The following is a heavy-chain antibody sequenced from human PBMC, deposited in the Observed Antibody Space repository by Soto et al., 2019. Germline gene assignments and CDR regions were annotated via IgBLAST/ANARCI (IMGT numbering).Heavy chain of an antibody. CDR3: ARDRWGGGMDMEV. V-gene: IGHV3-74*01. CDR1: GFTFSTYW. CDR2: INSDGSST. D-gene: IGHD3-10*01. J-gene: IGHJ6*04. Sequence: EVQLVESGGGLVQPGGSLRLSCAASGFTFSTYWIHWVRQAPGKGLVWVSRINSDGSSTNYADSVKGRFTISSDNAQNTLLLPMSSLRAEDTVVYHWARDRWGGGMDMEVWGKGTTVTVSS.